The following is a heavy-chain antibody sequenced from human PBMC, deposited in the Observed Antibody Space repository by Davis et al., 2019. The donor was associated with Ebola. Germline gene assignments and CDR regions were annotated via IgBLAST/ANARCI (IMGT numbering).Heavy chain of an antibody. J-gene: IGHJ4*02. Sequence: PSETLSLTCTVSGGSISSYYWSWIRQPPGKGLEWIGYIYYSGSTNYNPSLKSRVTISVETSKNQFSLKLSSVTAADTAVYYCARRRDGYNYFDYWGQGTLVTVSS. D-gene: IGHD5-24*01. V-gene: IGHV4-59*08. CDR3: ARRRDGYNYFDY. CDR1: GGSISSYY. CDR2: IYYSGST.